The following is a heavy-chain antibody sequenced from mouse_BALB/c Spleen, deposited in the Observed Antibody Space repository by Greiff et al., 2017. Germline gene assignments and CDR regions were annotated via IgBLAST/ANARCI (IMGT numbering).Heavy chain of an antibody. CDR2: ISSGGST. CDR3: TRGVTTATGAY. J-gene: IGHJ3*01. CDR1: GFTFSSYA. V-gene: IGHV5-6-5*01. D-gene: IGHD1-2*01. Sequence: EVMLVESGGGLVKPGGSLKLSCAASGFTFSSYAMSWVRQTPEKRLEWVASISSGGSTYYPDSVKGRFTISRDNARNILYLQMSSLKSEDTAMYYCTRGVTTATGAYWGQGTLVTVSA.